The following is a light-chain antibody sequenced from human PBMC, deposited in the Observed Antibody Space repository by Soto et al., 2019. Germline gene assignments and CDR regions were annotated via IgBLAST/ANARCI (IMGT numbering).Light chain of an antibody. Sequence: IIMTQSPATLSVSPGERATLSCRASQSVRSNLAWYQQKPGQAPRLLIYGASTRATSIPASFSGSGSGTEFNRTISSLQSEDFAVYYCQHYNNWPPYTFGQGTKLEIK. J-gene: IGKJ2*01. CDR2: GAS. CDR1: QSVRSN. CDR3: QHYNNWPPYT. V-gene: IGKV3-15*01.